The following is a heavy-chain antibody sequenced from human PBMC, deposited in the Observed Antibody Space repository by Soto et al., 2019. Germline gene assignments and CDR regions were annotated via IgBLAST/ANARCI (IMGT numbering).Heavy chain of an antibody. CDR1: GFTFSSYA. J-gene: IGHJ4*02. V-gene: IGHV3-30-3*01. Sequence: QVQLVESGGGVVQPGRSLRLSCAASGFTFSSYAMHWVRQAPGKGLEWVAVISYDGSNKYYADSVKGRFTISRDNSKNTLYLQMNSLRADDTAVYYCARADYGGDYFDYWGQGTLVTVSS. D-gene: IGHD4-17*01. CDR3: ARADYGGDYFDY. CDR2: ISYDGSNK.